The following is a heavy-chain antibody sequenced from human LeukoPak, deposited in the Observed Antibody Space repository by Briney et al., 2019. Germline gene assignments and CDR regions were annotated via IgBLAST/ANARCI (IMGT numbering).Heavy chain of an antibody. Sequence: SETLSLTYTVSGGSVSRGIYSWRWIRQPRGKGGEWIGFIYYSGSSDYNPSLMIRVAISVDTSKHQFSLKLASVTAADAAVYYCARGESSNWSFDYWGQGTLVTVSS. CDR1: GGSVSRGIYS. V-gene: IGHV4-61*01. CDR2: IYYSGSS. D-gene: IGHD6-13*01. J-gene: IGHJ4*02. CDR3: ARGESSNWSFDY.